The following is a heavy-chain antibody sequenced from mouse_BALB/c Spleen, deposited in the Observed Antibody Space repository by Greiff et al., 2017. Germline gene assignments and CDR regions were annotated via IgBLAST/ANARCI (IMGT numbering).Heavy chain of an antibody. D-gene: IGHD2-9*01. J-gene: IGHJ4*01. CDR3: ARAYYGYEAYYAMDY. CDR1: GFNIKDYY. Sequence: VQLQQSGAELVRSGASVKLSCTASGFNIKDYYMHWVKQRPEQGLEWIGWIDPENGNTKYDPKFQGKATITADTSSNTAYLQLSSLTSEDTAVYYCARAYYGYEAYYAMDYWGQGTSVTVSS. V-gene: IGHV14-1*02. CDR2: IDPENGNT.